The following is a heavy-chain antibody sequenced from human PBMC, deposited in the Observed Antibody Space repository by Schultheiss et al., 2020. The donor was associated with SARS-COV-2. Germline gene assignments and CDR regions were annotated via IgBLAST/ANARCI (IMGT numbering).Heavy chain of an antibody. J-gene: IGHJ6*02. CDR2: INSDGSST. Sequence: GGSLRLSCAASGFTFSSYWMHWVRQAPGKGLVWVSRINSDGSSTSYADSVKGRFTISRDNAKNTLYLQMNSLRAEDTAVYYCARERVVVVPAAILDYYYYGMDVWGQGTTVTVSS. CDR1: GFTFSSYW. V-gene: IGHV3-74*01. D-gene: IGHD2-2*02. CDR3: ARERVVVVPAAILDYYYYGMDV.